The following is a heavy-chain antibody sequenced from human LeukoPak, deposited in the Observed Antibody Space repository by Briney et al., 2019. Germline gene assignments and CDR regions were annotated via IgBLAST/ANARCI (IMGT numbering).Heavy chain of an antibody. J-gene: IGHJ4*02. CDR3: AKGRQQLTRGIDY. D-gene: IGHD6-13*01. Sequence: GGSPRLSCAALGFTFSSNTMSWVRQAPGKGLEWVSTISGSGASKYYADSVKGRFTISRDNSKNTLYLQMNSLRAEDTAVYYCAKGRQQLTRGIDYWGQGTLVTVSS. CDR1: GFTFSSNT. V-gene: IGHV3-23*01. CDR2: ISGSGASK.